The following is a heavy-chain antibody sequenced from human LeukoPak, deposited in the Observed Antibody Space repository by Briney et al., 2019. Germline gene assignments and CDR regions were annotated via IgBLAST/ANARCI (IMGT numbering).Heavy chain of an antibody. J-gene: IGHJ4*02. CDR1: GFTFSSYA. V-gene: IGHV3-23*01. CDR3: AKVYDILTGYDSPGYENQYYFDY. Sequence: GSLRLSCAASGFTFSSYAMSWVRQAPGKGLEWVSAISGSGGSTYYADSVKGRFTISRDNSRDTLYLQMNSLRAEDTAVYYCAKVYDILTGYDSPGYENQYYFDYWGQGTLVTVSS. D-gene: IGHD3-9*01. CDR2: ISGSGGST.